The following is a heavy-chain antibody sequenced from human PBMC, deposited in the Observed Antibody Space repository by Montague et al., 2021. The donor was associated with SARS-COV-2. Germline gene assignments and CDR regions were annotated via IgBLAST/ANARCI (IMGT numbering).Heavy chain of an antibody. D-gene: IGHD4-17*01. V-gene: IGHV4-39*07. CDR1: GGSINSDSYY. J-gene: IGHJ6*02. CDR2: VHYSGNI. CDR3: ARDRAADDYDDYETAGYSYYYGMDV. Sequence: SETLSLTCSVSGGSINSDSYYWGWIRQPPGKTLEWVGSVHYSGNIYYNPSLKSRVTISVDTSKNQFSLKLSSVTAADTAVYYCARDRAADDYDDYETAGYSYYYGMDVWGQGTTVTVSS.